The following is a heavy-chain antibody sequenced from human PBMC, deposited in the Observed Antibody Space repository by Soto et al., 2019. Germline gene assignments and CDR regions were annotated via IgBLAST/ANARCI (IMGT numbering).Heavy chain of an antibody. CDR2: IYYSRSD. CDR1: GDSINSADYY. V-gene: IGHV4-30-4*01. Sequence: SETLSLTCTVSGDSINSADYYWSWLRQPPGKGLEWIGYIYYSRSDYYNPSLGRRATITIDTSRNQFSLKLSSVTAADTAVYYCARHKGVNEYSSSPNYGMDVWGQGTTVTVST. D-gene: IGHD6-6*01. J-gene: IGHJ6*01. CDR3: ARHKGVNEYSSSPNYGMDV.